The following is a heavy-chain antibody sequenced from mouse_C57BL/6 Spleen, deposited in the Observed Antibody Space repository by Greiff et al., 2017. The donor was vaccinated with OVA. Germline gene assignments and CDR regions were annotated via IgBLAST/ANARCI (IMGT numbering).Heavy chain of an antibody. CDR2: IYPGSGST. J-gene: IGHJ2*01. Sequence: QVQLQQPGAELVKPGASVKMSCKASGYTFTSYWITWVKQRPGQGLEWIGDIYPGSGSTNYNEKFKSKATLTVDTSSSTAYMQLSSLTSEDSAVYYCARFHITTVVAVDYWGQGTTLTVSS. CDR3: ARFHITTVVAVDY. CDR1: GYTFTSYW. D-gene: IGHD1-1*01. V-gene: IGHV1-55*01.